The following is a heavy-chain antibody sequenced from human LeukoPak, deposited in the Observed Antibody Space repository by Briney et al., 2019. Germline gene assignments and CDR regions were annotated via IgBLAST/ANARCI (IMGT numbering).Heavy chain of an antibody. V-gene: IGHV4-34*01. Sequence: SETLSLTCAVYGGSFSGYYWSWIRQPPGKGLEWIGEINHSGSTNYNPSLKSRVTISVDTSKNQFSLKLSSVTAADTAVYYCARIPDDYCSADSCRCLHAFDIWGQGTMVTVSS. J-gene: IGHJ3*02. CDR3: ARIPDDYCSADSCRCLHAFDI. D-gene: IGHD2-15*01. CDR1: GGSFSGYY. CDR2: INHSGST.